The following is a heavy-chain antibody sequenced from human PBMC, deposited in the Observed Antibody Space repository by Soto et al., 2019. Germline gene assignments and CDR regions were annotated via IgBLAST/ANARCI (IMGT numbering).Heavy chain of an antibody. V-gene: IGHV3-48*02. J-gene: IGHJ4*02. CDR3: ARDGGLTYIDY. CDR2: ISSSSSTI. CDR1: GFTFSSYS. Sequence: EVQLVESGGGLVQPGGSLRLSCAASGFTFSSYSMNWVRQAPGKGLEWVSYISSSSSTIYYADSVKGRFTISRDNAKNSLYVQMNSLRDEDTAVYYCARDGGLTYIDYWGQGTLVTVSS. D-gene: IGHD3-9*01.